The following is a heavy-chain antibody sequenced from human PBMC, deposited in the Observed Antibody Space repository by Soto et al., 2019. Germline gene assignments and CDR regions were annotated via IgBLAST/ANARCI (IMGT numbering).Heavy chain of an antibody. Sequence: EVQLVQSGAEVKKPGESLQISCKGSGYSFTSYWIGWVRQMPGKGLEWMGIIYPGDSDTRYSPSFQGQVTISADKSISTAYLQWSSLKASDTAMYYCARDRVAAAGANYYYYGMDVWGQGTTVTVSS. CDR3: ARDRVAAAGANYYYYGMDV. CDR2: IYPGDSDT. V-gene: IGHV5-51*01. J-gene: IGHJ6*02. CDR1: GYSFTSYW. D-gene: IGHD6-13*01.